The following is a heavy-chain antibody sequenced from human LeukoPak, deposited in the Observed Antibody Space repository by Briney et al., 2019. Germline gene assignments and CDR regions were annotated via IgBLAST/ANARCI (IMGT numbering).Heavy chain of an antibody. CDR2: IYTSGST. Sequence: TSETLSLTCTLSGGSLCIGSYYGSWVRQPGGEGLEWIGCIYTSGSTTSNPSLKSRVTISVDTSKNQFTLKMSSVTAADTAMYYCARSYYGAGSYYNSYYYYYMDFWGQGTMVTVSS. J-gene: IGHJ6*03. CDR3: ARSYYGAGSYYNSYYYYYMDF. D-gene: IGHD3-10*01. V-gene: IGHV4-61*10. CDR1: GGSLCIGSYY.